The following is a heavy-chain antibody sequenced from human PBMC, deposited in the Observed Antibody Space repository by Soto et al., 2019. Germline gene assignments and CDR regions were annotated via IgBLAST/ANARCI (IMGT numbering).Heavy chain of an antibody. CDR2: IIPILGIA. J-gene: IGHJ4*02. D-gene: IGHD6-13*01. V-gene: IGHV1-69*02. Sequence: QVQLVQSGAEVKKPGSSVKVSSKASGGTFSSYTISWVRQAPGQGLEWMGRIIPILGIANYAQKFQGRVTITADKSTSTAYMELSSLRSEDTGVYYCVRGIAAAGNYWGQGTLVTVSS. CDR3: VRGIAAAGNY. CDR1: GGTFSSYT.